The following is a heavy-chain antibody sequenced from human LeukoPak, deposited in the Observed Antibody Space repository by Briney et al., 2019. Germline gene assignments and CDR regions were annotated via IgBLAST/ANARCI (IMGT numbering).Heavy chain of an antibody. D-gene: IGHD5-12*01. CDR2: MNPNSGNT. CDR3: ARSRRGYSGFHFDY. V-gene: IGHV1-8*01. J-gene: IGHJ4*02. CDR1: GYTFTSYD. Sequence: ASVKVSCKASGYTFTSYDINWVRRATGQGLEWMGWMNPNSGNTGYAQKFQGRVTMTRNTSISTAYMELSSLRSEDTAVYYCARSRRGYSGFHFDYWGRGTLVTVSS.